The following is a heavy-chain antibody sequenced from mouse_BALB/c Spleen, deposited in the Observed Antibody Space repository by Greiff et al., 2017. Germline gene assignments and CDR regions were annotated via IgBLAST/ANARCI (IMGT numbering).Heavy chain of an antibody. CDR3: ATVYGYDAMDY. CDR2: IDPANGNT. CDR1: GFNIKDTY. D-gene: IGHD1-1*02. J-gene: IGHJ4*01. V-gene: IGHV14-3*02. Sequence: EVQLQQSGAELVKPGASVKLSCTASGFNIKDTYMHWVKQRPEQGLEWIGRIDPANGNTKYDPKFQGKATITADTSSNTAYLQLSSLTSEDTAVYYCATVYGYDAMDYWGQGTSVTVAS.